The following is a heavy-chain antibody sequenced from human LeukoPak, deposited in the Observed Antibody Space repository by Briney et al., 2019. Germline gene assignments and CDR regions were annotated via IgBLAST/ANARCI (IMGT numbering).Heavy chain of an antibody. CDR3: ARAPRGLQGEILIYFDY. V-gene: IGHV4-39*07. CDR2: IYYSGST. D-gene: IGHD2-8*01. CDR1: GGSISSSSYY. Sequence: SETLSLTCTVSGGSISSSSYYWGWIRQPPGKGLEWIGSIYYSGSTYYNPSLKSRVTISVDTSKNQFSLKLSSVTAADTAVYYCARAPRGLQGEILIYFDYWGQGTLVTVSS. J-gene: IGHJ4*02.